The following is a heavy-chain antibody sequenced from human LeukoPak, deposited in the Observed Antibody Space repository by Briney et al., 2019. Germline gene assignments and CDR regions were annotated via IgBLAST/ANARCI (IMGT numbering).Heavy chain of an antibody. CDR2: INEDGGEK. Sequence: GGSLRLSCAASGFTFSSYWMSWVRQAPGKGLEWVANINEDGGEKYYVDSVRGRFTISRDNAKNSLYLKMNSLRAEDTAVYYCASSRYYDSSGYYYGWYFDLWGRGTLVTVSS. D-gene: IGHD3-22*01. J-gene: IGHJ2*01. CDR3: ASSRYYDSSGYYYGWYFDL. CDR1: GFTFSSYW. V-gene: IGHV3-7*01.